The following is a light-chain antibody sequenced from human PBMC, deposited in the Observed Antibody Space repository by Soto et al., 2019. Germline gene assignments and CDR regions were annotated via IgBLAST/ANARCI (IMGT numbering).Light chain of an antibody. V-gene: IGKV3-20*01. J-gene: IGKJ5*01. CDR3: QQYHRSSIT. CDR2: GAS. CDR1: QSVSSSY. Sequence: EIVLTQSPGTLSLSPGERATLSCRASQSVSSSYLAWYQQKPGQAPRLLIYGASSRATGIPDRFSGTGSGTEFTLTISSLQPDDFATYYCQQYHRSSITFGQGTRLEIK.